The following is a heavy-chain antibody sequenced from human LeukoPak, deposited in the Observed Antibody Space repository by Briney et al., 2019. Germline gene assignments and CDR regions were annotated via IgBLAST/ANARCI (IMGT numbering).Heavy chain of an antibody. Sequence: GGSLRLSCAASGFTFSSYAMSWVRQAPGKGLEWVSAISGSGGSTYYADSVKGRFTISRDNSKNTLYLQMNSLRAKDTAVYYCAKDQGYSYAFDYWGQGTLVTVSS. D-gene: IGHD5-18*01. V-gene: IGHV3-23*01. CDR3: AKDQGYSYAFDY. CDR1: GFTFSSYA. CDR2: ISGSGGST. J-gene: IGHJ4*02.